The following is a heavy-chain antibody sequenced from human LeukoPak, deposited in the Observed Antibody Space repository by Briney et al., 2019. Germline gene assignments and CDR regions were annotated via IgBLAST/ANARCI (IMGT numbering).Heavy chain of an antibody. J-gene: IGHJ4*02. CDR1: GFTFSGYW. V-gene: IGHV3-74*01. CDR3: ARDFAYGSGSYYNEGYFEY. Sequence: GGSLRLSCAASGFTFSGYWMHWVRQVAGKGLVWVSRINTDGSSTTYADSVKGRFTISRDNAKNTLYLQMNSLRAEDTAVYYCARDFAYGSGSYYNEGYFEYWGQGTLVTVSS. D-gene: IGHD3-10*01. CDR2: INTDGSST.